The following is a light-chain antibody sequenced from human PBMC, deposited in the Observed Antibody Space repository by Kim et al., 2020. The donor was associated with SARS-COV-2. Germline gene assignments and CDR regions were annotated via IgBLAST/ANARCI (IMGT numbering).Light chain of an antibody. V-gene: IGLV3-19*01. CDR2: GKN. CDR1: SLRSSY. CDR3: NSRDSNDNVV. Sequence: SSELTQDPAVSVALGQTVSIPCQGDSLRSSYATWYQQKPGQTPILVIYGKNNRPSGIPDRFSGSSSGNTASLTITGTQAGDEADYFCNSRDSNDNVVFGG. J-gene: IGLJ2*01.